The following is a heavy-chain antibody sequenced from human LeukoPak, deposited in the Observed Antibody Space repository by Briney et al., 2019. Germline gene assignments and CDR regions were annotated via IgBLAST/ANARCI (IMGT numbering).Heavy chain of an antibody. CDR1: GFTFSSYW. J-gene: IGHJ2*01. Sequence: GGSLRLSCAASGFTFSSYWMHWLRQAPGKGLVWVSRINSDGSSTSYADSVKGRFTISRDNAKNTLYLQMNSLRAEDTAVYHFARSGSYYVWYFDLWGRGTLVTVSS. CDR2: INSDGSST. CDR3: ARSGSYYVWYFDL. V-gene: IGHV3-74*01. D-gene: IGHD1-26*01.